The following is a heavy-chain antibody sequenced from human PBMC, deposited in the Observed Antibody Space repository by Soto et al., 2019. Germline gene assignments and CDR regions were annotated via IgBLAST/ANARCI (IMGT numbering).Heavy chain of an antibody. CDR1: GGSFTSNNL. D-gene: IGHD1-7*01. CDR2: IYRTGST. CDR3: ASRDPGTSGDY. J-gene: IGHJ4*02. Sequence: PSETLSLTCAVSGGSFTSNNLRTWVRQPPGQGLEWIGGIYRTGSTNYNPALKSQVTISLDKSENQFSLKVTSLTAADTAVYYCASRDPGTSGDYWGRGTLVTVSS. V-gene: IGHV4-4*02.